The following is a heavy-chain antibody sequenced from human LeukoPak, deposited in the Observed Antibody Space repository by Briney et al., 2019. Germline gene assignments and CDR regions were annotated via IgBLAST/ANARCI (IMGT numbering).Heavy chain of an antibody. D-gene: IGHD3-22*01. J-gene: IGHJ6*02. CDR1: GGTFSSYA. CDR2: IIPIFGTA. CDR3: ARSGLLPEYYYYGMDV. V-gene: IGHV1-69*13. Sequence: ASVKVSCKASGGTFSSYAISWVRQAPGQGLEWMGGIIPIFGTANYAQKFQGRVTITADESTSTAYMELSSLRSEDTAVYYCARSGLLPEYYYYGMDVWGQGTTVTVSS.